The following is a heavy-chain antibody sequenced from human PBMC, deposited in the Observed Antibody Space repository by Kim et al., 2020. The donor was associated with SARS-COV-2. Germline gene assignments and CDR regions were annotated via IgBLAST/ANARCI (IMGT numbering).Heavy chain of an antibody. CDR3: ARDTRGGDPYVRYYYYGMDV. D-gene: IGHD2-21*01. V-gene: IGHV3-21*01. J-gene: IGHJ6*02. CDR2: ISSSSSYI. CDR1: GFTFSSYS. Sequence: GGSLRLSCAASGFTFSSYSMNWVRQAPGKGLEWVSSISSSSSYIYYADSVKGRFTISRDNAKNSLYLQMNSLRAEDTAVYYCARDTRGGDPYVRYYYYGMDVWGQGTTVTVSS.